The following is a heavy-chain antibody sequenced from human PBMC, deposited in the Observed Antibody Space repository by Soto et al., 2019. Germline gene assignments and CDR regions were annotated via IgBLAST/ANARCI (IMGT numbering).Heavy chain of an antibody. V-gene: IGHV4-34*01. CDR2: INHSGST. CDR3: ARGQELSRITIFGVVKIFDP. Sequence: QVQLQQWGAGLLKPSETLSLTCAVYGGSFSGYYWSWIRQPPGKGLEWIGEINHSGSTNYNPSLKSRVTISVDTSKNQFDLKLSSVTAADTAVYYCARGQELSRITIFGVVKIFDPWGQGTLVTVSS. CDR1: GGSFSGYY. D-gene: IGHD3-3*01. J-gene: IGHJ5*02.